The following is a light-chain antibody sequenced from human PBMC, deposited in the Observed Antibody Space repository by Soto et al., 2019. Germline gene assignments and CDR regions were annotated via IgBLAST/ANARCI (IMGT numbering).Light chain of an antibody. CDR3: AVWDDSLNGPV. CDR1: SSNIGSNS. Sequence: QSVLTQPPSASGTPGQRVTISCSGSSSNIGSNSVNWYHQVAGTAPKLLIHSDNQRPSGVPDRFSGSKSGTSASLAISGLQSADEADYYCAVWDDSLNGPVFGGGTKLTVL. V-gene: IGLV1-44*01. CDR2: SDN. J-gene: IGLJ3*02.